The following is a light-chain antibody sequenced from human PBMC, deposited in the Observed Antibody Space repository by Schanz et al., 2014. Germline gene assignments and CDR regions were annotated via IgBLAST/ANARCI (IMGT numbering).Light chain of an antibody. V-gene: IGLV2-8*01. CDR1: SSDIGNYNY. CDR3: SSYAGSINWV. J-gene: IGLJ3*02. CDR2: EVT. Sequence: QSALTQPPSASGSPGQSVTISCTGTSSDIGNYNYVSWYQQHPGQAPKLVIYEVTKRPSGVPDRFSGSKSGNTASLTVSGLQAEDEADYYCSSYAGSINWVFGGGTKVTVL.